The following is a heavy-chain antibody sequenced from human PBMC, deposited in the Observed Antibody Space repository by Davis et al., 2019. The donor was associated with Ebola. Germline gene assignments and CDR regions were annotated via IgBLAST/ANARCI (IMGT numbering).Heavy chain of an antibody. CDR2: IHDSGRT. CDR3: VRFGRGAY. D-gene: IGHD3-16*01. J-gene: IGHJ4*02. CDR1: GVSISRHY. Sequence: PSETLSLTCTVSGVSISRHYWSWIRQPPGKGLEWLGIIHDSGRTNYNPSLKSRVAISADTSKNQFSLNLRSVTAADTAVYYCVRFGRGAYWGQGTLVTVSS. V-gene: IGHV4-59*11.